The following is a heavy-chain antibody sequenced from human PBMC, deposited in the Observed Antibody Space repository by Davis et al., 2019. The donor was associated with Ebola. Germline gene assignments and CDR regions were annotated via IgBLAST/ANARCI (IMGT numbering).Heavy chain of an antibody. CDR1: GGSFSGYY. CDR2: INHSGST. CDR3: ATQGRILEWGYGMDV. V-gene: IGHV4-34*01. Sequence: SETLSLTCAVYGGSFSGYYWSWIRQPPGKGLEWIGEINHSGSTYYNPSLKSRVTISVDTSKNQFSLKLSSVTAADTAVYYCATQGRILEWGYGMDVWGQGTTVTVSS. J-gene: IGHJ6*02. D-gene: IGHD3-3*01.